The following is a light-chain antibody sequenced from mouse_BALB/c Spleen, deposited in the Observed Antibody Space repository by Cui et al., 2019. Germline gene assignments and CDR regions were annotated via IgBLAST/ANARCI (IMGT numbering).Light chain of an antibody. CDR3: LQYDEFPYT. J-gene: IGKJ2*01. CDR1: QDINSY. V-gene: IGKV14-111*01. CDR2: RAN. Sequence: DIKMTPSPSSMYASLGVRVTITCKASQDINSYLSWFQQKPGKSPKTLIYRANRLVDGVPSRFSGSGCGQDYSLTISSLEYEDMGIYYCLQYDEFPYTFGGGTKLEIK.